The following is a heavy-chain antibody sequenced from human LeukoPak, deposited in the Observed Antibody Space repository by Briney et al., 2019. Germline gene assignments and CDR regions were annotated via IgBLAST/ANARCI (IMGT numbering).Heavy chain of an antibody. CDR3: ARLRITGTTDDAFDI. J-gene: IGHJ3*02. D-gene: IGHD1-20*01. CDR1: GYSFTSYW. Sequence: GESLKISCKGSGYSFTSYWIGWVRQMPGKGLEWMGIIYPGDSDTRYSPSFQGQVTISADKSISTAYLQWSSLKASDTAMCYCARLRITGTTDDAFDIWGQGTMVTVSS. V-gene: IGHV5-51*01. CDR2: IYPGDSDT.